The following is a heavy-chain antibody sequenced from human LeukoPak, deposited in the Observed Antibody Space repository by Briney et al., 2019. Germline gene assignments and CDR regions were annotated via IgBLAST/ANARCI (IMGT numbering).Heavy chain of an antibody. CDR1: GGSISSYY. V-gene: IGHV4-59*01. Sequence: PSETLSITCTVSGGSISSYYWSWIRQPPGKGLEWIGYIYYSGSTNYNPSLKSRVTISVDTSKNQFSLKLSSVTAADTAVYYCAGSNYDSSGYPGYWGQGTLVTVSS. D-gene: IGHD3-22*01. J-gene: IGHJ4*02. CDR2: IYYSGST. CDR3: AGSNYDSSGYPGY.